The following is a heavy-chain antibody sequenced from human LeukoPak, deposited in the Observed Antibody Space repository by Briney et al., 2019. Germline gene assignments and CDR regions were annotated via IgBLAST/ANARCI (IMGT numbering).Heavy chain of an antibody. J-gene: IGHJ4*02. V-gene: IGHV3-23*01. CDR2: ISNSGGST. Sequence: GGSLRLSCAASGFTFSSYAMNWVHPAPGKGLEWVSGISNSGGSTYYADSVKGRFTISRDNSKNTLYLQMNSLRAEDTAVYYCAKETSSSFDCWGQGTLVTVSS. CDR3: AKETSSSFDC. CDR1: GFTFSSYA. D-gene: IGHD6-6*01.